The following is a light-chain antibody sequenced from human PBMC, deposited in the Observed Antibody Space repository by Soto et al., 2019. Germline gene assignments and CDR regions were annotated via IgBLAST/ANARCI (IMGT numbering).Light chain of an antibody. CDR1: ESLLHSNGYNY. V-gene: IGKV2-28*01. CDR3: MQALQTRT. Sequence: DIVMTQSPLSLPVTPGEPASISCTSSESLLHSNGYNYLDWYLQKPGQSPQLLIYLGSYRASGVPDRFSGSGSGADFTLKISRVEAEDVGVYYCMQALQTRTFGQGTKV. CDR2: LGS. J-gene: IGKJ1*01.